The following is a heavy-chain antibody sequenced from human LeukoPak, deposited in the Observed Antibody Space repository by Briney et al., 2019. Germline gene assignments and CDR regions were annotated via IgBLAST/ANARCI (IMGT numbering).Heavy chain of an antibody. CDR1: GFIFSNYE. CDR2: ISSSGSSI. D-gene: IGHD5-18*01. CDR3: AIHGGYTYVFDY. J-gene: IGHJ4*02. Sequence: GGSLRLSCAASGFIFSNYEMNWVRQAPGKGLEWVSYISSSGSSISYEDSVKGRFTISRDNAKNSLYLQVNSLRAEDTAIYYCAIHGGYTYVFDYWGQGTLVTVSS. V-gene: IGHV3-48*03.